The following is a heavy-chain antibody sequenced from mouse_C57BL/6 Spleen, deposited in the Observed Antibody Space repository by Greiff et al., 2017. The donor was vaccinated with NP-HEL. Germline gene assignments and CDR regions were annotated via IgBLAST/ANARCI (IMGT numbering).Heavy chain of an antibody. V-gene: IGHV5-9*01. D-gene: IGHD2-3*01. CDR3: ARHGDDGYYLYYAMDY. Sequence: EVQWVESGGGLVKPGGSLKLSCAASGFTFSSYTMSWVRQTPEKRLEWVATISGGGGNTYYPDSVKGRFTISRDNAKNTLYLQMSSLRSEDTALYYCARHGDDGYYLYYAMDYWGQGTSVTVSS. CDR2: ISGGGGNT. CDR1: GFTFSSYT. J-gene: IGHJ4*01.